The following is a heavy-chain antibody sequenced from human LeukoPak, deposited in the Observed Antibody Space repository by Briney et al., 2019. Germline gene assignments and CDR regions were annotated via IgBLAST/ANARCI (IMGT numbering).Heavy chain of an antibody. CDR2: IYTSGSA. D-gene: IGHD6-6*01. Sequence: SETLSLTCTVSGVSISRYYWSWIRQPAGKGLEWIGRIYTSGSANNNPSLNSRVFMSVDTSKSQVSLRLSSVTAADTAMYYCARGLKAARPFDYWGQGTLVTVSS. CDR3: ARGLKAARPFDY. V-gene: IGHV4-4*07. CDR1: GVSISRYY. J-gene: IGHJ4*02.